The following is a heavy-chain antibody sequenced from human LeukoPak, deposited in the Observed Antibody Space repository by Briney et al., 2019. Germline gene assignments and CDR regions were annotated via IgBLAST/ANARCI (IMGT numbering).Heavy chain of an antibody. J-gene: IGHJ6*03. CDR3: AREALYCSSTSCYYYYYCMDV. D-gene: IGHD2-2*01. V-gene: IGHV1-69*05. CDR2: IIPIFGTA. CDR1: GGTFSSYA. Sequence: SVKVSCKASGGTFSSYAISWVRQAPGQGLEWMGGIIPIFGTANYAQKFQGRVTITTDESTSTAYMELSSLRSEDTAVSSCAREALYCSSTSCYYYYYCMDVWGKGTTVTVSS.